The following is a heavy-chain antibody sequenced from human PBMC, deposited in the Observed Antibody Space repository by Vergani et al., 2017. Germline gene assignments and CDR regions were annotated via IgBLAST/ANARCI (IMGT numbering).Heavy chain of an antibody. CDR1: GGTFSSYT. J-gene: IGHJ4*02. CDR2: IIPILGTA. Sequence: QVQLVQSGAEVKKPGSSVKVSCKASGGTFSSYTISWVRQAPGQGLEWMGRIIPILGTANYAQKFQGRVTITADKSTSTAYMELSSLRSEDTAVYYCARAPKWIQLSYYFDYWGQGTLVTVSS. V-gene: IGHV1-69*08. D-gene: IGHD5-18*01. CDR3: ARAPKWIQLSYYFDY.